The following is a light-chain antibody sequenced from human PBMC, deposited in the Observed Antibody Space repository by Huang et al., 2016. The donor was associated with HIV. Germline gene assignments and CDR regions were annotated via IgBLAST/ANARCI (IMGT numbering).Light chain of an antibody. J-gene: IGKJ4*01. CDR2: EVS. Sequence: IVLTQTPLSLSVTPGQPASISCKSSQRLGHADGKTYLYWYLQKAGQPPQLLMYEVSNRFSGVPQRFSGSGSGTDFTLKISRVEAADVGLYYCMQSAGLPLTFGGGTKVEIK. V-gene: IGKV2D-29*01. CDR3: MQSAGLPLT. CDR1: QRLGHADGKTY.